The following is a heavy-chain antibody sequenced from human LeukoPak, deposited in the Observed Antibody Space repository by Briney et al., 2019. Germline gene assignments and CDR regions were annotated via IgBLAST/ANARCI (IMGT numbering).Heavy chain of an antibody. CDR3: ANLRTGTSDVFDI. J-gene: IGHJ3*02. Sequence: SQTLSPTCAISGDTVSSKRAAWNWIRQSPLRGLEWLGRTFYRSKWNNDYAVSVKGRITIKPDTSKNQFSPQLNSVTPEDTAVYYCANLRTGTSDVFDIWGKGTMVTVSS. CDR2: TFYRSKWNN. D-gene: IGHD2-8*02. V-gene: IGHV6-1*01. CDR1: GDTVSSKRAA.